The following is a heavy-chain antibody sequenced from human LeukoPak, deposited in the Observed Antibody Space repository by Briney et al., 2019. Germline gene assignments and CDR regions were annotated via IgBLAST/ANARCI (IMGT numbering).Heavy chain of an antibody. CDR2: INWDGLST. CDR3: ARDFKGLSASWTFDY. J-gene: IGHJ4*02. D-gene: IGHD2-2*01. CDR1: GFTFDDYG. V-gene: IGHV3-20*01. Sequence: GGSLRLSCAASGFTFDDYGMSWVRQAPGKGLEWVSGINWDGLSTAYADSVKGRFTISRDNAKNSLYLQTNSLRAEDTALYHCARDFKGLSASWTFDYWGQGALVTVSS.